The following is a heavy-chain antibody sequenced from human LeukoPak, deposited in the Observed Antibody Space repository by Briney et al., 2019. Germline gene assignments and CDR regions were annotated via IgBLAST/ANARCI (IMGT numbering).Heavy chain of an antibody. D-gene: IGHD4-17*01. CDR2: IPYDGSDK. J-gene: IGHJ4*02. Sequence: GGSLRLSCAASIFSFSTFGFHWVRQAPGKGLEWVAFIPYDGSDKYYADSVKGRFTVSRDNSKNTLYLHMNSLRVEDTAVHYCAKGLGDYDDFRLGFWGQGTLVTVSS. CDR1: IFSFSTFG. V-gene: IGHV3-30*02. CDR3: AKGLGDYDDFRLGF.